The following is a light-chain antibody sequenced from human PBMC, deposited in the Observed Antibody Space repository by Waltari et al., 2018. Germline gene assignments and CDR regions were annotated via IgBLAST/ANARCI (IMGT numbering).Light chain of an antibody. CDR2: AAS. CDR1: QSVGDSD. CDR3: HQYGSAPL. V-gene: IGKV3-20*01. J-gene: IGKJ4*01. Sequence: NVLTQSPDTLSLSPGETATLSCRASQSVGDSDLAWYQQKPGQSPRLLIYAASNRASGISARFSGSGSGRDFTLTISSLEPEDFAVYYCHQYGSAPLFGGGTKVEIK.